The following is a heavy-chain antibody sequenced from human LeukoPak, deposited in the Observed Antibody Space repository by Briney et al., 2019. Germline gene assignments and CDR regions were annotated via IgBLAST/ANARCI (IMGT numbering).Heavy chain of an antibody. V-gene: IGHV1-69*13. CDR3: AAGVSAASKYYYYYYMDV. J-gene: IGHJ6*03. CDR2: IIPIFGTA. CDR1: GGTFSSYA. Sequence: ASVKVSCKASGGTFSSYAISWVRQAPGQGLEWMGGIIPIFGTANYAQKFQGRVTITADESMSTAYMELSSLRSEDTAVYYCAAGVSAASKYYYYYYMDVWGKGTTVTVSS. D-gene: IGHD2-2*01.